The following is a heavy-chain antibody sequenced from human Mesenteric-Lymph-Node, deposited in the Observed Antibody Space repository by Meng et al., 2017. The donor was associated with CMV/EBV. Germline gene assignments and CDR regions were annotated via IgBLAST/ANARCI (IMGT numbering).Heavy chain of an antibody. J-gene: IGHJ4*02. Sequence: GESLKISCAASGFTFSSYGMNWVRQAPGKGLEWVSAISGGGGSTYYADSVKGRFTISRDNSKNTLFLQMNSLRAEDTAVYYCAKDYYDSGGYYDFWGQGTLVTVSS. V-gene: IGHV3-23*01. CDR1: GFTFSSYG. D-gene: IGHD3-22*01. CDR2: ISGGGGST. CDR3: AKDYYDSGGYYDF.